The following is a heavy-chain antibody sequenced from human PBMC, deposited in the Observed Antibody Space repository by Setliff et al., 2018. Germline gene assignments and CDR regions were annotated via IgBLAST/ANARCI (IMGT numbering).Heavy chain of an antibody. CDR3: ARGSQHDIVVVPAASWYFDL. V-gene: IGHV1-3*01. Sequence: ASVKVSCKASGYTFTSYAMHWVRQAPGQRLEWMGWINGGNGNTKYSQKFQGRVTMTRDTSTSTVYMELSSLRSEDTAVYYCARGSQHDIVVVPAASWYFDLWGRGTLVTVSS. CDR2: INGGNGNT. J-gene: IGHJ2*01. D-gene: IGHD2-2*01. CDR1: GYTFTSYA.